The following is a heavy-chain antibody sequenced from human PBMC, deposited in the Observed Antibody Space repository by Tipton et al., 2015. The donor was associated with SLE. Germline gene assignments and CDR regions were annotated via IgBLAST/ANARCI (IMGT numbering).Heavy chain of an antibody. Sequence: SLRLSCTASGFTFSSYWMSWVRPAPEKGLEWVANIKQDGSEKYYVDSVKGRFTISRDNAKNSLYLQMNSLRAEDTAVYYCARGGGSVTTGLVYWCKGTLVTVSS. V-gene: IGHV3-7*05. CDR1: GFTFSSYW. CDR3: ARGGGSVTTGLVY. J-gene: IGHJ4*02. CDR2: IKQDGSEK. D-gene: IGHD4-17*01.